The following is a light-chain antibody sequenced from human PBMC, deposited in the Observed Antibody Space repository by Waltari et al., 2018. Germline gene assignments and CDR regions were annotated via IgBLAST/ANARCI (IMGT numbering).Light chain of an antibody. Sequence: QSALPQPPSASGSPGQSVTISCTGTSSDVGAYNYVSWYQLYPDKAPKFRIYEVTKRPSGVPDRFSGSKSGNTASLTVSGLQAEDEADDYGISYAGNHKYVLGAGTKVTVL. CDR1: SSDVGAYNY. J-gene: IGLJ1*01. CDR3: ISYAGNHKYV. CDR2: EVT. V-gene: IGLV2-8*01.